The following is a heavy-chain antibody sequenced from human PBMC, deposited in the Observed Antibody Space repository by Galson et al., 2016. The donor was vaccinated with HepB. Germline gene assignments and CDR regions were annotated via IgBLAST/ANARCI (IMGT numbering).Heavy chain of an antibody. Sequence: SETLSLTCVVSGHSISSAYWWSWVRQPPGKGLEWIGEIYQSGTTNYNPSLEGRVTISVDKAKNQFSLSLTSLTAADTAVYYCASKYTVLDYWGQVTLATVSS. CDR1: GHSISSAYW. J-gene: IGHJ4*02. D-gene: IGHD4-17*01. V-gene: IGHV4-4*02. CDR2: IYQSGTT. CDR3: ASKYTVLDY.